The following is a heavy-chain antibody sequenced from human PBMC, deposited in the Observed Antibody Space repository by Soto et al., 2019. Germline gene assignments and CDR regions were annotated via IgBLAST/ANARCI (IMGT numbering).Heavy chain of an antibody. CDR2: INPISGGT. D-gene: IGHD2-15*01. CDR1: GYTFTGHH. V-gene: IGHV1-2*02. J-gene: IGHJ4*02. CDR3: AKDGRHCSGGSCPQGH. Sequence: SVKGSCKTSGYTFTGHHIHWVRQAPGQGLEWMGWINPISGGTKYREKFQGRVSITRDKSSSTAYMELSSLTSDDSAVYYCAKDGRHCSGGSCPQGHWGQGTLVTVSS.